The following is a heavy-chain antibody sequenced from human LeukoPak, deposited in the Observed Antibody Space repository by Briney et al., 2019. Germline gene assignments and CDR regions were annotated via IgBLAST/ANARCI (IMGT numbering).Heavy chain of an antibody. J-gene: IGHJ4*02. CDR1: GFTFSSYT. V-gene: IGHV3-23*01. CDR3: AKDGGLWVSAHWGDS. Sequence: GGSLRLSCAATGFTFSSYTMSWVRQAPGKGLEWVSTITTSDGNTYYADSVKGRFTVSRDNSKNTLFLQMNSLRAEDTAVYYCAKDGGLWVSAHWGDSWGRGTLVTVSS. CDR2: ITTSDGNT. D-gene: IGHD7-27*01.